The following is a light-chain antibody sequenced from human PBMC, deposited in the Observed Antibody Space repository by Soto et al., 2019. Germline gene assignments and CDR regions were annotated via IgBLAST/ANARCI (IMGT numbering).Light chain of an antibody. CDR2: DVS. CDR3: CSYAGSDTSVV. V-gene: IGLV2-11*01. CDR1: SSDVGAYNY. J-gene: IGLJ2*01. Sequence: QSVLTQPRSVSGSPGQSVTISCTGTSSDVGAYNYVSWYQQHPGKAPKLMIYDVSKRPSGVPDHFSGSKSGNTASLTISGLQAEDEADYYCCSYAGSDTSVVFGGGTKLTVL.